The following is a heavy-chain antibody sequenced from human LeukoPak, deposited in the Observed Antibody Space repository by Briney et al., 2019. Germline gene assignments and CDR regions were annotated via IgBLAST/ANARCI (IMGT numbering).Heavy chain of an antibody. CDR3: AKGHYYGSGSLDY. V-gene: IGHV3-33*06. Sequence: GRSLRLSCTASGFSFNTYGMHWVRQVPGKGLEWLAVTYGDGDNRYYADSVKARFTISRDNGRKTIYLQMNSLRAEDTAVYYCAKGHYYGSGSLDYWGQGTLVTVSS. D-gene: IGHD3-10*01. CDR2: TYGDGDNR. CDR1: GFSFNTYG. J-gene: IGHJ4*02.